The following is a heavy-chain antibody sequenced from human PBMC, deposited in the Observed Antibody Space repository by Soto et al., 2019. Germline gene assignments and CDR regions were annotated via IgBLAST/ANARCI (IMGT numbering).Heavy chain of an antibody. CDR2: IYYSGST. CDR3: ARGPTYRVRYGDYTFARVDY. V-gene: IGHV4-59*01. Sequence: SETLSLTCTVSGGSISSYYWSWIRQPPGKGLEWIGYIYYSGSTNYNPSLKSRVTISVDTSKNQFSLKLSSVTAADTAVYYCARGPTYRVRYGDYTFARVDYWGQGTLVTVSS. J-gene: IGHJ4*02. D-gene: IGHD4-17*01. CDR1: GGSISSYY.